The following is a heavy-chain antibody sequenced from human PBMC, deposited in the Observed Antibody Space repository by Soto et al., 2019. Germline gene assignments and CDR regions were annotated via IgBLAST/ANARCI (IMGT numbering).Heavy chain of an antibody. CDR3: ARERKFDFWRKGLDV. CDR2: MDPNSGST. Sequence: QAQLVQSGAEVKKPGASVKVSCKASGYTFTSYAINWVRQAPGQGLEWLGWMDPNSGSTGYAQNFQGRVTMTRNISINTAHMELSSLRSEDTAVYYCARERKFDFWRKGLDVWGQGTTVTVSS. J-gene: IGHJ6*02. D-gene: IGHD3-3*01. CDR1: GYTFTSYA. V-gene: IGHV1-8*01.